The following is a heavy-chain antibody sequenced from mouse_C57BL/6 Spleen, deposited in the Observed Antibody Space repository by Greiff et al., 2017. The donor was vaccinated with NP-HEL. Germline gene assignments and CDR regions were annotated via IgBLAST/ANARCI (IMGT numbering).Heavy chain of an antibody. J-gene: IGHJ3*01. V-gene: IGHV5-17*01. CDR2: ISSGSSTI. CDR3: AGANWVRAY. Sequence: EVKVVESGGGLVKPGGSLKLSCAASGFTFSDYGMHWVRQAPEKGLEWVAYISSGSSTIYYADTVKGRFTISRDNAKNTLFLQMTSLRSEDTAMYYCAGANWVRAYWGQGTLVTVSA. D-gene: IGHD4-1*01. CDR1: GFTFSDYG.